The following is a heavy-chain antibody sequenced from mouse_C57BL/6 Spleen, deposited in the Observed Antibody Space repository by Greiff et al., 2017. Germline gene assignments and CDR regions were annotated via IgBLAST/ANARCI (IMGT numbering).Heavy chain of an antibody. Sequence: QVQLQQPGAELVKPGASVKLSCKASGYTFTSYWMHWVKQRPGQGLEWIGMIHPNSGSTNYNEKFKGKAILTADKSSSTAYMELRSLTSEDSAVYYCTRRIAAWFAYWGQGTLVTVSA. CDR2: IHPNSGST. J-gene: IGHJ3*01. V-gene: IGHV1-64*01. CDR3: TRRIAAWFAY. CDR1: GYTFTSYW.